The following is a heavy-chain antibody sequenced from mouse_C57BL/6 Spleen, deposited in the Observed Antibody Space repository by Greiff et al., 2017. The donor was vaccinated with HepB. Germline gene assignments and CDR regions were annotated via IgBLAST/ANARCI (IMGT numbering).Heavy chain of an antibody. CDR3: ARDLKLGPFDY. D-gene: IGHD4-1*01. V-gene: IGHV5-4*01. J-gene: IGHJ2*01. Sequence: EVQVVESGGGLVKPGGSLKLSCAASGFTFSSYAMSWVRQTPEKRLEWVATISDGGSYTYYPDNVKGRFTISRDNAKNNLYLQMSHLKSEDTAMYYCARDLKLGPFDYWGQGTTLTVSS. CDR1: GFTFSSYA. CDR2: ISDGGSYT.